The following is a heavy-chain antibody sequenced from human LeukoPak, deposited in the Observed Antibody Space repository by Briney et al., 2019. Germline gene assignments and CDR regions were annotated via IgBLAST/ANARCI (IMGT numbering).Heavy chain of an antibody. CDR1: GDSVSSNSAA. Sequence: SQTLSLTCAISGDSVSSNSAAWNWIRQSPSRGLEWLGRTYYRSKWYNDYAVSVKSRITINPDTSKNQFSLQLNSVTPEDTAVYYCARAGIVVVPAAMSPPSYYYMDVWGKGTTVTISS. CDR3: ARAGIVVVPAAMSPPSYYYMDV. CDR2: TYYRSKWYN. D-gene: IGHD2-2*01. J-gene: IGHJ6*03. V-gene: IGHV6-1*01.